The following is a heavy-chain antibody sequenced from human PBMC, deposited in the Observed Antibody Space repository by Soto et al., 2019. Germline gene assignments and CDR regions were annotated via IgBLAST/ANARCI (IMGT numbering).Heavy chain of an antibody. V-gene: IGHV4-39*01. CDR3: ARMYYYDSGSPRNYFDS. Sequence: SETLSLTCTVSGGSISSSFYYWGWIRQPPGKGLEWIGSIYYTGNTYYNSSLKSRLTISVDMSKNQFSLKLRFVTAADTAVYYCARMYYYDSGSPRNYFDSWGQGTMVTVSS. D-gene: IGHD3-22*01. CDR2: IYYTGNT. J-gene: IGHJ5*01. CDR1: GGSISSSFYY.